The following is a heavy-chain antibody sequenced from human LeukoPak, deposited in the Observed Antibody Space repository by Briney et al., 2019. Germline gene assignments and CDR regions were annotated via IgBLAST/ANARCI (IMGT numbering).Heavy chain of an antibody. V-gene: IGHV3-23*01. CDR3: AREDMWAFDI. CDR1: GFAFGTYA. D-gene: IGHD2-15*01. J-gene: IGHJ3*02. CDR2: ISANGQAT. Sequence: PGGSLRLSCAGSGFAFGTYAMSWVRQAAGMGLEWVSSISANGQATYYADSVEGRFTISRDNAKNSLYLQMDSLRAEDTAVYYCAREDMWAFDIWGQGTMVTVSS.